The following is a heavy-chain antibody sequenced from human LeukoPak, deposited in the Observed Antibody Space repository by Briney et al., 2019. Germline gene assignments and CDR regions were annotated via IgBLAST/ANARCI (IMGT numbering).Heavy chain of an antibody. Sequence: GGSLRLSCAASGVTFSSYAMHWVRQAPGKGLEWEAVISYDGSNKYYADSVKGRFTISRDNSKNTLYLQMNSLRAEDTAVYYCARGIIAVAGEGIYYFDYWGQGTLVTVSS. CDR1: GVTFSSYA. V-gene: IGHV3-30*04. CDR2: ISYDGSNK. J-gene: IGHJ4*02. D-gene: IGHD6-19*01. CDR3: ARGIIAVAGEGIYYFDY.